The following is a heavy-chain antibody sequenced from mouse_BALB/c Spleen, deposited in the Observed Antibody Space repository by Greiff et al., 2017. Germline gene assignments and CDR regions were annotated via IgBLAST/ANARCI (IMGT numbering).Heavy chain of an antibody. CDR3: ARELGN. Sequence: EVKLMESGPGLVKPSQSLSLTCSVTGYSITSGYYWNWIRQFPGNKLEWMGYISYDGSNNYNPSLKNRISITRDTSKNQFFLKLNSVTTEDTATYYCARELGNWGQVTTLTVSS. CDR1: GYSITSGYY. V-gene: IGHV3-6*02. D-gene: IGHD4-1*01. CDR2: ISYDGSN. J-gene: IGHJ2*01.